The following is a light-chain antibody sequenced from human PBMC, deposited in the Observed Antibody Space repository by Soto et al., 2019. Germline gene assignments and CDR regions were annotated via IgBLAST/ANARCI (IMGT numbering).Light chain of an antibody. J-gene: IGLJ1*01. CDR2: DVS. Sequence: QSALTQPASVSGSPGQSTTISCTGTRSDIGGYNYVSWYQPLPGEAPKLIIYDVSDRPSGVSTRFSGSKSGNTASLTISGLQAEDEGDYYCRSFTSRHTYVFGTGTKLTVL. CDR1: RSDIGGYNY. V-gene: IGLV2-14*01. CDR3: RSFTSRHTYV.